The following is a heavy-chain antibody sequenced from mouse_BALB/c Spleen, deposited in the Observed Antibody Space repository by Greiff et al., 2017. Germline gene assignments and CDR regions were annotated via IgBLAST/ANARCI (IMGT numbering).Heavy chain of an antibody. J-gene: IGHJ4*01. CDR3: ARRCPDAYAMDY. Sequence: VQVVESGPELVKPGALVKISCKASGYTFTSYDINWVKQRPGPGLEWIGLIHPGHGSTKYNEKFKGKATLTADKSSSTAYIQLSSLTSETSAVYFCARRCPDAYAMDYWGQGTSVTVSS. D-gene: IGHD3-3*01. CDR1: GYTFTSYD. CDR2: IHPGHGST. V-gene: IGHV1S56*01.